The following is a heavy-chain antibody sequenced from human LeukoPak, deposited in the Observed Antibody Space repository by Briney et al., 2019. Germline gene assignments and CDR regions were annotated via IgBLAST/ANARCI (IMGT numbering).Heavy chain of an antibody. Sequence: PGGSRRLSCAASGFTFDDYGMSWVGQAPGKGLEWVSGINWNGGSTGYADSVKGRFTISRDNAKNSLYLQMNSLRAEDTALYYCARGYCSSTSCYFDYWGQGTLVTVSS. V-gene: IGHV3-20*04. CDR2: INWNGGST. D-gene: IGHD2-2*01. J-gene: IGHJ4*02. CDR3: ARGYCSSTSCYFDY. CDR1: GFTFDDYG.